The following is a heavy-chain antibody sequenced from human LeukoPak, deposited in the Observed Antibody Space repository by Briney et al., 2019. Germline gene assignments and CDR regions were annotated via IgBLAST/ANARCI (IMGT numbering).Heavy chain of an antibody. CDR2: ISWNSGSI. J-gene: IGHJ1*01. CDR1: GFTFDDYA. V-gene: IGHV3-9*01. CDR3: AKGFYGSGSYYDRQYFQH. D-gene: IGHD3-10*01. Sequence: GGSLRLSCAASGFTFDDYAMHWVRQAPGKGLEWVSGISWNSGSIGYANSVKGRFTISRDNAKNSLYLQMNSLRAEDTALYYCAKGFYGSGSYYDRQYFQHWGQGTLVTVSS.